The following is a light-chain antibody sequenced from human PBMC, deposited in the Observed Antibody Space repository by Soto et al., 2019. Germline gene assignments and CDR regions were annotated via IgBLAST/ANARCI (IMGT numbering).Light chain of an antibody. Sequence: DIVMTQSPDSLAVSLGERATINCKSSQSVLNSPNNKNYLAWYQQKPGQPPKLVIYWASTRESGVPDRFSGSGSETDFNLTINSLQAEDVAVYYCQQYYTTPLTFGGGTKVEIK. CDR1: QSVLNSPNNKNY. V-gene: IGKV4-1*01. J-gene: IGKJ4*01. CDR2: WAS. CDR3: QQYYTTPLT.